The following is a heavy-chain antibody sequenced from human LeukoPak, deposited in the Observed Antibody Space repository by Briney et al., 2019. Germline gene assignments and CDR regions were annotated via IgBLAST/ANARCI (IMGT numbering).Heavy chain of an antibody. Sequence: SSETLSLTCTVSGGSISSYYWSWIRQPAGKGLEWIGRIYTSGSTNYNPSLKSRVTMSVDTSKNQFSLKLSSVTAADTAVYYCARDNGSSWYEDYYYYGMDVWGQGTTVTVSS. J-gene: IGHJ6*02. V-gene: IGHV4-4*07. CDR2: IYTSGST. CDR3: ARDNGSSWYEDYYYYGMDV. D-gene: IGHD6-13*01. CDR1: GGSISSYY.